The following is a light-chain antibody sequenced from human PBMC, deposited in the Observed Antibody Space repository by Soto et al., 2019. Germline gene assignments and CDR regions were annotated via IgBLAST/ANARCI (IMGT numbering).Light chain of an antibody. CDR2: DAY. CDR1: QSFRGL. CDR3: QQRHMWPIT. V-gene: IGKV3-11*01. Sequence: EVVLTQSPVTLSLSPGERATLSCRASQSFRGLLAWYQQKPGQAPRLLIYDAYNRATGIPPRFSGSGSGTDFTLTISSLAPEDSVVYYCQQRHMWPITFGQGTRLEIK. J-gene: IGKJ5*01.